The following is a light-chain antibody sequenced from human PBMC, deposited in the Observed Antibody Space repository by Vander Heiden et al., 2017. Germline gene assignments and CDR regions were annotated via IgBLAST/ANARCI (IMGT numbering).Light chain of an antibody. Sequence: EIVLTQSPATLSLSPGEGATLSCRASQSVSSYLAWYQHKPGQAPRLLIYEASNRATGIPGRFSGTGSGTDFTLTISSLEPEDSAVYYCQHHSGWLPGTFGPGTKVEIK. J-gene: IGKJ1*01. V-gene: IGKV3-11*01. CDR2: EAS. CDR1: QSVSSY. CDR3: QHHSGWLPGT.